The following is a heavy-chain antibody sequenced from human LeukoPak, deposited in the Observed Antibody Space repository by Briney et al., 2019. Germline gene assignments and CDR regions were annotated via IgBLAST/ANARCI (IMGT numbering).Heavy chain of an antibody. Sequence: GGSLRLSCAASGFTFSDYYMSWIRQAPGKGLEWVSYISSSGSTIYYADSVKGRFTISRDNAKNSLYLQMNSLRAEDTAVYYCARVKVPIQLWLADYWGQGTLVTVSS. V-gene: IGHV3-11*04. J-gene: IGHJ4*02. D-gene: IGHD5-18*01. CDR1: GFTFSDYY. CDR2: ISSSGSTI. CDR3: ARVKVPIQLWLADY.